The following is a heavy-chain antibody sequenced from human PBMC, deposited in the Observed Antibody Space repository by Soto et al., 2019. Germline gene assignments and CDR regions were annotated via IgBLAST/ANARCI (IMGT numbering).Heavy chain of an antibody. CDR2: IWYDGSKR. CDR3: ARDYCSTSSGYDY. V-gene: IGHV3-33*01. Sequence: QVHLVQSGGGMVQPGRSLRLSCTASGFTFTDFGMHWVRQVPGKGLEWVALIWYDGSKRYYADSVKGRFTISRDTSKNMVYLQMNSLRAEDTALYYCARDYCSTSSGYDYWGQGSLVIVSS. D-gene: IGHD2-2*01. CDR1: GFTFTDFG. J-gene: IGHJ4*02.